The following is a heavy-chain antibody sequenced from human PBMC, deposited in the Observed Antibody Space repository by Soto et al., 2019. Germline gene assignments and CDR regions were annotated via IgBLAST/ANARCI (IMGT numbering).Heavy chain of an antibody. J-gene: IGHJ4*02. V-gene: IGHV4-39*01. D-gene: IGHD4-4*01. Sequence: SETLSLTCTVSGGSISSSSYYWGWIRQPPGKGLEWIGSIYYSGSAYYNPSLKSRVTISVDTSKNQFSLKLRSVTAADTAVYYCARLRIDDYSNFYFDYWGQRTLVTVSS. CDR1: GGSISSSSYY. CDR3: ARLRIDDYSNFYFDY. CDR2: IYYSGSA.